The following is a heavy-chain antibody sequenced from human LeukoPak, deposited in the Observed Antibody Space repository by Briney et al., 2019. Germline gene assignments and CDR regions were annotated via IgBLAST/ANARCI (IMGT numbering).Heavy chain of an antibody. CDR3: ATGESYTTSFDY. Sequence: ASVKVSCKVSGYTFTDYYMHWVQQAPGKGLEWMGLVDPEDGETIYAEKFQGRVTITADTSTDTAYMELSSLRSEDTAVYYCATGESYTTSFDYWGQGTQVTVSS. J-gene: IGHJ4*02. CDR1: GYTFTDYY. D-gene: IGHD1-1*01. V-gene: IGHV1-69-2*01. CDR2: VDPEDGET.